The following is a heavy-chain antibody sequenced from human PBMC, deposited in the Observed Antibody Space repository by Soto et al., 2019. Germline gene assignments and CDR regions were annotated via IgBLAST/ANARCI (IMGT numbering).Heavy chain of an antibody. V-gene: IGHV3-33*01. CDR2: IWYDGSNK. Sequence: GGSLRLSCAASGFTFSSYGMHWVRQAPGKGLERVAVIWYDGSNKYYADSVKGRFTISRDNSKNTLYLQMNSLRAEDTAVYYCARDSWGSGFDYWGQGTLVTVSS. CDR3: ARDSWGSGFDY. J-gene: IGHJ4*02. CDR1: GFTFSSYG. D-gene: IGHD3-16*01.